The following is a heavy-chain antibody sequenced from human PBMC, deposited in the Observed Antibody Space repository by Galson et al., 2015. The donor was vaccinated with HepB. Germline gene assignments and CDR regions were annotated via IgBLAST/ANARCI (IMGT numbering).Heavy chain of an antibody. D-gene: IGHD5-18*01. J-gene: IGHJ4*02. CDR1: GFTLSSHG. CDR2: IWYDGSNK. V-gene: IGHV3-33*01. Sequence: SLRLSCAASGFTLSSHGVHWVRQAPGKGLEWVAVIWYDGSNKYYAESVKGRFTISRDNSKNTVYLQMSNLRAEDTAVYCCARDFTARFDYWGQGILVTVSS. CDR3: ARDFTARFDY.